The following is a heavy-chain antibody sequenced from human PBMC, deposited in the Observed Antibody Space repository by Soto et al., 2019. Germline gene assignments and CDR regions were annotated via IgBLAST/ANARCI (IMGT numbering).Heavy chain of an antibody. D-gene: IGHD3-22*01. CDR3: AKRRLKYDSSGYSYVRYAFDI. CDR2: IAYDGSNK. V-gene: IGHV3-30*18. J-gene: IGHJ3*02. Sequence: RRVLQAPGPGPACVAVIAYDGSNKYDGASVKGRFTIARDNSKNTLYLQMNSLRAEDTAVYYCAKRRLKYDSSGYSYVRYAFDIWGQETMVT.